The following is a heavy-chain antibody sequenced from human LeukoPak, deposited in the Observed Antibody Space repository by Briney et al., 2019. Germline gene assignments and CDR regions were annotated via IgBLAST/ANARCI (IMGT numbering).Heavy chain of an antibody. Sequence: SETLSLTCTVSGYSISSGYYWGWIRQPPGQGLEWIGSTYHSGSTYYNPSLKSRVTISVDTSKNQFSLKLNSVTAADTAVYFCARRAYSAAYWKHFDYWGQGTLVTVSS. CDR1: GYSISSGYY. V-gene: IGHV4-38-2*02. CDR3: ARRAYSAAYWKHFDY. D-gene: IGHD1-1*01. J-gene: IGHJ4*02. CDR2: TYHSGST.